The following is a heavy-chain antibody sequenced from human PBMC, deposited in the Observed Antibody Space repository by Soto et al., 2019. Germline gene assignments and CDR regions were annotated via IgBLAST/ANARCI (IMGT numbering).Heavy chain of an antibody. CDR2: VWYDGSTK. D-gene: IGHD3-16*01. Sequence: VESGGAVVQPGNSLRLSCSASGFIFSNFGMYWVRQAPGKGLEWVAVVWYDGSTKYYGDSVKGRFTISRDNSKNMVYLQMDSLRVDDTAVYYCAREFSLALHFWGQGSLVTVSS. V-gene: IGHV3-33*01. CDR3: AREFSLALHF. CDR1: GFIFSNFG. J-gene: IGHJ4*02.